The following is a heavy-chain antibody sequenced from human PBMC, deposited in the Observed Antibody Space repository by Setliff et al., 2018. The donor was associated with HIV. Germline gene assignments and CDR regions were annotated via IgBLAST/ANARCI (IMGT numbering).Heavy chain of an antibody. V-gene: IGHV4-59*11. J-gene: IGHJ6*02. Sequence: SETLSLTCTVSGGSISSHYWSWIRQPPGKGLEWIGYIYYSGSTNYNPSLKSRVTISVDTSKNQFSLKLSSVTAADTAVYYCARDGPLEGSYRYYYYGMDVWGQGTTVTVSS. D-gene: IGHD3-10*01. CDR1: GGSISSHY. CDR2: IYYSGST. CDR3: ARDGPLEGSYRYYYYGMDV.